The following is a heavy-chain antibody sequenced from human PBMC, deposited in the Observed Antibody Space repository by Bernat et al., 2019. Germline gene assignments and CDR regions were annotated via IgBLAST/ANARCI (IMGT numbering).Heavy chain of an antibody. CDR3: ASAGYYDSSADY. Sequence: EVQLAQSGAEVKKPGESPRISCKGSGYSFTSYWISRVRQTPGKGLERMGRIDPSDSYTNYSPSFQGHVTISADKSISTAYLQWSSLKASDTAMYYCASAGYYDSSADYWGQGTLVTVSS. J-gene: IGHJ4*02. CDR2: IDPSDSYT. V-gene: IGHV5-10-1*03. D-gene: IGHD3-22*01. CDR1: GYSFTSYW.